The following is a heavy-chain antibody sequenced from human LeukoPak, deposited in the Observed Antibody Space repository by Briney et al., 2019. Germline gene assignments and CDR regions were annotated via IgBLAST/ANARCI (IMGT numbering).Heavy chain of an antibody. CDR3: ARTPLRVHGAFDI. CDR2: MNPNSGGT. Sequence: GASVKVSCKASGYTFTNYDINWVRQATGQGLEWLGWMNPNSGGTNYAQKFQGRVTMTRDTSISTAYMELSRLRSDDTAVYYCARTPLRVHGAFDIWGQGTMVTVSS. D-gene: IGHD5-12*01. V-gene: IGHV1-2*02. CDR1: GYTFTNYD. J-gene: IGHJ3*02.